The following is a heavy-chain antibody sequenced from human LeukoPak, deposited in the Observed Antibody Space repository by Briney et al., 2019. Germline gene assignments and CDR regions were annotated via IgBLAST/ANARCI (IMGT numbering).Heavy chain of an antibody. CDR1: GFTVSSNY. V-gene: IGHV3-53*01. Sequence: GGSLRLSCAASGFTVSSNYMSWVRQAPGKGLEWVSVIYSGGSTYYADSVKGRFTISRDNSKNTLFLQMDSLRAEDTAVYYCAKGGFGRPFDYWGQGTLVTVSS. CDR2: IYSGGST. D-gene: IGHD3-10*01. J-gene: IGHJ4*02. CDR3: AKGGFGRPFDY.